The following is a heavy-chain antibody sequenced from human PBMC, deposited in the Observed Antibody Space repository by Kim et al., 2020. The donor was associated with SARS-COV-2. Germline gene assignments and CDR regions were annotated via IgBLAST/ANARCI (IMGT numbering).Heavy chain of an antibody. CDR3: ARRSAVTTNFDY. Sequence: NYNPSLKSRVTISVDTSKNQFSLKLSSVTAADTAVYYCARRSAVTTNFDYWGQGTLVTVSS. V-gene: IGHV4-34*01. J-gene: IGHJ4*02. D-gene: IGHD4-17*01.